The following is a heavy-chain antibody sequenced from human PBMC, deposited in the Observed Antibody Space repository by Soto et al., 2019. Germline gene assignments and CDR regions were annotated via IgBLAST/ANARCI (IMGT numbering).Heavy chain of an antibody. V-gene: IGHV3-72*01. CDR1: GFTFSDHY. D-gene: IGHD2-2*01. Sequence: PGGSLRLSCAASGFTFSDHYMDWVRQTTGKGLEWVGRTRNKANSYTTEYAASVKGRFTISRDDSKNSLYLQMNSLKTEDTAVYYCAREEVEDPGSSNYYYYYMDVWGKGTTVTVSS. CDR3: AREEVEDPGSSNYYYYYMDV. J-gene: IGHJ6*03. CDR2: TRNKANSYTT.